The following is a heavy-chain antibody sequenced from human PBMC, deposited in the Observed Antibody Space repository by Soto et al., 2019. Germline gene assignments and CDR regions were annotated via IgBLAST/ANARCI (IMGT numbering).Heavy chain of an antibody. CDR2: IIPMSGTP. D-gene: IGHD6-19*01. CDR1: GDTFSTDA. Sequence: QVQLVQSGADVKKPGSSVKVSCEASGDTFSTDAINWVRQAPGQGLEWMGAIIPMSGTPNYSQKFQGRVTITADEYTSTAYMELRGLKSDDTSVYVWVNSSGSYASTWFDPWGQGTLVTVSS. CDR3: VNSSGSYASTWFDP. V-gene: IGHV1-69*01. J-gene: IGHJ5*02.